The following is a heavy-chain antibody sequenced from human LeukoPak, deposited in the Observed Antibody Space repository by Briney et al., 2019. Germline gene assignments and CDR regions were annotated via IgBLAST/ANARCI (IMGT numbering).Heavy chain of an antibody. J-gene: IGHJ4*02. V-gene: IGHV3-23*01. Sequence: GGSLRLSCAASGFIFRSHAMNWVRQAPGKGLEWVSAISGSGGSTYYADSVKGRFTISRDNSKNTLYLQMNSLRAEDTAVYYCAKDFRYSGSNVVDYWGQGTLVTVSS. D-gene: IGHD1-26*01. CDR2: ISGSGGST. CDR3: AKDFRYSGSNVVDY. CDR1: GFIFRSHA.